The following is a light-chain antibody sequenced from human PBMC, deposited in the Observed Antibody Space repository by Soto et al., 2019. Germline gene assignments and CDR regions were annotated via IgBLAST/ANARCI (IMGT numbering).Light chain of an antibody. CDR1: QDIRNE. V-gene: IGKV1-6*01. Sequence: AIQMTQSPSSLSASVGDRVTITCRASQDIRNELGWYQQRPGKAPKALIYGASNLQSGVPSRFSGSGFGTDFTLTISSLQPEDFVTYYCLQDRNYPRTFGQGTKVESK. J-gene: IGKJ1*01. CDR2: GAS. CDR3: LQDRNYPRT.